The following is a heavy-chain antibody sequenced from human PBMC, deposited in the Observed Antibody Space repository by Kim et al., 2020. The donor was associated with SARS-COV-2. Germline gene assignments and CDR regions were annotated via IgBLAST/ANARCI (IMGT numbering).Heavy chain of an antibody. D-gene: IGHD1-26*01. J-gene: IGHJ6*02. Sequence: ASVKVSCKASGYTFTGYYMHWVRQAPGQGLEWMGWINPNSGGTNYAQKFQGRVTMTRDTSISTAYMELSRLRSDDTAVYYCARGFKGSGSYYYYGMDVWGQGTTVTVSS. CDR3: ARGFKGSGSYYYYGMDV. CDR2: INPNSGGT. CDR1: GYTFTGYY. V-gene: IGHV1-2*02.